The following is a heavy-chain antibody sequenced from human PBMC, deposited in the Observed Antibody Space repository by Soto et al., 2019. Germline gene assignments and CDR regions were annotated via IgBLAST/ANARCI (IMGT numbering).Heavy chain of an antibody. V-gene: IGHV3-30*18. CDR1: GFTFSSYG. CDR3: AKLWGGYDYRDY. D-gene: IGHD5-12*01. CDR2: ISYDGSNK. J-gene: IGHJ4*02. Sequence: QVQLVESGGGVVQPGRSLRLSCAASGFTFSSYGMHWVRQAPGKGLEWVAVISYDGSNKYYADSVKGRFTISRDNSKNTLYLKMNSLRAEDTAVYYCAKLWGGYDYRDYWGQGTLVTVSS.